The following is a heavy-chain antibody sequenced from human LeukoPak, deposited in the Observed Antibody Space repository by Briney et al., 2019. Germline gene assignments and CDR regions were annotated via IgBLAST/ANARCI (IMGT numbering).Heavy chain of an antibody. J-gene: IGHJ4*02. Sequence: GGSLRLSCSASGFSFSSYAMHWVRQAPEKGLEHVSAISSNGGSTYHADSVRGRFTISRDNSKNTLYLQMNSLRAEDTALYYCARSQMTRVTENYFDYWGQGTLVTVSS. CDR2: ISSNGGST. V-gene: IGHV3-64*04. D-gene: IGHD4-17*01. CDR1: GFSFSSYA. CDR3: ARSQMTRVTENYFDY.